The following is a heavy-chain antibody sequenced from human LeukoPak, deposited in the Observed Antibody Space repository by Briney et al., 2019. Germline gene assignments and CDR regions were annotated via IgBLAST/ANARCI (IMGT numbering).Heavy chain of an antibody. Sequence: ASMNLSCKASGPTFTHYYINWGQQAPGNGLEGMRRIEPEDGETELAEKFPHRVTLTAATSAATAIFQLSSLTSEDTAIYYCVTEKMQILTAPLDWCFDLWGRGARVTVSS. V-gene: IGHV1-69-2*01. CDR3: VTEKMQILTAPLDWCFDL. CDR1: GPTFTHYY. J-gene: IGHJ2*01. D-gene: IGHD5-18*01. CDR2: IEPEDGET.